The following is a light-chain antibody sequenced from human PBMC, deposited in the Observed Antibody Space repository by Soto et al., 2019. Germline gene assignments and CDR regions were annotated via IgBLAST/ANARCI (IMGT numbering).Light chain of an antibody. CDR3: QQYKTSPFT. CDR2: DAS. Sequence: DVQMTQSPSTLSASVGDRVTIPCRASQPINSWLAWFQQKPGKAPQLLIHDASSLESGVPPRFSGIGFGTDFTLTITNMQPEDVSTYYCQQYKTSPFTFGQGTKVDIK. V-gene: IGKV1-5*01. CDR1: QPINSW. J-gene: IGKJ2*01.